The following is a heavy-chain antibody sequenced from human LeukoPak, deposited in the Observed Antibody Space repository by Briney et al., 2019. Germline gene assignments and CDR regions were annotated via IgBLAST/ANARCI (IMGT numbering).Heavy chain of an antibody. J-gene: IGHJ6*02. D-gene: IGHD3-22*01. CDR3: ARGRIAKIVVVHSFHYGMDV. CDR1: GGSFTDYF. V-gene: IGHV4-34*01. CDR2: INDYTGKT. Sequence: PSETLSLTCDVFGGSFTDYFWTWIRKPPGKGLEGIGEINDYTGKTTYNPSLNSRVSISLEKSKNQFSLELRSVTAADTAVYYCARGRIAKIVVVHSFHYGMDVWGQGTTVTVSS.